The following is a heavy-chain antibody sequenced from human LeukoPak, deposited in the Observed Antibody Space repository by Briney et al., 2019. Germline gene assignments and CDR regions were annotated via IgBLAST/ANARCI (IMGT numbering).Heavy chain of an antibody. D-gene: IGHD2-15*01. V-gene: IGHV4-39*07. CDR2: INHSGST. CDR3: ARGHQDSSKYCSGGSCYSRYFDY. CDR1: GGSISSGDYY. Sequence: SETLSLTCTVSGGSISSGDYYWSWIRQPPGKGLEWIGEINHSGSTNYNPSLKSRVTISVDTSKNQFSLKLSSVTAADTAVYYCARGHQDSSKYCSGGSCYSRYFDYWGQGTLVTVSS. J-gene: IGHJ4*02.